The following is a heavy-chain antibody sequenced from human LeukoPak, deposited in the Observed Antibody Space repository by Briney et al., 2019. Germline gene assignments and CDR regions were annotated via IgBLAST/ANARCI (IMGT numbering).Heavy chain of an antibody. V-gene: IGHV5-51*01. CDR1: GYSFTSYW. CDR3: ARQGLIGDSSGYYQDY. D-gene: IGHD3-22*01. CDR2: IYPGDSDT. J-gene: IGHJ4*02. Sequence: GESLKISCKGSGYSFTSYWIGWVRQMPGKGLEWIGIIYPGDSDTRYSPSFQGQVTISADKSISTAYLQWSSLKASDTAMYYCARQGLIGDSSGYYQDYWGQGTLVTVSS.